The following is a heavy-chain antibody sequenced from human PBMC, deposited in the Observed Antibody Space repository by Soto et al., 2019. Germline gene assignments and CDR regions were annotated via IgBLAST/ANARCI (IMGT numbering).Heavy chain of an antibody. CDR1: GFTFSSYA. J-gene: IGHJ1*01. CDR2: ISGSGGST. Sequence: GGSLRLSCAASGFTFSSYAMSWVRQAPGKGLEWVSAISGSGGSTYYADSVKGRFTISRDNSKNTLYLQMNSLRAEDTAVYYCAKDNRSMITFGGVIVPYFQHWGQVTLVTVSS. V-gene: IGHV3-23*01. D-gene: IGHD3-16*02. CDR3: AKDNRSMITFGGVIVPYFQH.